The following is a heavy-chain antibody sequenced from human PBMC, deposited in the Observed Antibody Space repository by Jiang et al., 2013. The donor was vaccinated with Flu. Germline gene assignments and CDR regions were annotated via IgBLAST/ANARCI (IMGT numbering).Heavy chain of an antibody. CDR3: ARDRPYYDSSGYYDY. CDR2: IYYSGST. J-gene: IGHJ4*02. Sequence: CTVSGGSISSGGYYWSWIRQHPGKGLEWIGYIYYSGSTYYNPSLKSRVTISVDTSKNQFSLKLSSVTAADTAVYYCARDRPYYDSSGYYDYWGQGTLVTVSS. V-gene: IGHV4-31*03. D-gene: IGHD3-22*01. CDR1: GGSISSGGYY.